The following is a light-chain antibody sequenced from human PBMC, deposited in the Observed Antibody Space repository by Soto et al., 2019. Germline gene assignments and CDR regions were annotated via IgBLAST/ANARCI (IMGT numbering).Light chain of an antibody. CDR2: GAS. CDR1: QSVSTN. Sequence: EIVMTQSPGTLSVSPGEGATLSCRASQSVSTNLAWYQQKPGQAPRLLIYGASTRATGIPARFSGSGSGTEFTLTIRRPPAEGSALFYWQHFSSRPTFGPGTKVDIK. J-gene: IGKJ3*01. V-gene: IGKV3-15*01. CDR3: QHFSSRPT.